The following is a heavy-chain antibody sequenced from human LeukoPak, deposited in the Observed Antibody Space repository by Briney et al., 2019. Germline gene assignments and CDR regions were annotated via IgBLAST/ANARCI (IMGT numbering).Heavy chain of an antibody. CDR1: GFTFRSYG. D-gene: IGHD1-26*01. J-gene: IGHJ6*02. CDR3: AKEGGKTSYYYYYYGMDV. CDR2: ISYDGSNK. Sequence: GGSLRLSCAASGFTFRSYGMHGVRQAPGKGLEWGAVISYDGSNKYYADSVKGRFTISRDNSKNTLYLQMNRLRAEDTAVYYCAKEGGKTSYYYYYYGMDVWGQGTTVTVSS. V-gene: IGHV3-30*18.